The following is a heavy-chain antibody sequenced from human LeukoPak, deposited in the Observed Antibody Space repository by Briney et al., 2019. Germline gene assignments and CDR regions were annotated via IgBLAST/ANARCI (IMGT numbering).Heavy chain of an antibody. CDR3: ARVFGDYVWGSYRYHYYFDY. CDR1: GGSISSNNW. J-gene: IGHJ4*02. D-gene: IGHD3-16*02. Sequence: SETLSLTCAVSGGSISSNNWWSWVRQPPGKGLEWIGEIYYSGSTNYNPSLKTRVTISVDESKNQFSLKLTSVTAADTAVYYCARVFGDYVWGSYRYHYYFDYWGQGTLVTVSS. V-gene: IGHV4-4*02. CDR2: IYYSGST.